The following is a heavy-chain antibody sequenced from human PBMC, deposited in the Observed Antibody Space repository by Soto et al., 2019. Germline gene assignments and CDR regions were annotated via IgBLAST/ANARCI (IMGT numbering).Heavy chain of an antibody. CDR2: IRTYNGNT. CDR3: ARDFGGKRSYYDSSAYEYYFDY. J-gene: IGHJ4*02. Sequence: QVQLEQSGAEVKKPGASVKVSCKASGYTFTSYGISWVRQAPGQGLEWMGWIRTYNGNTKYAQKLQGRVTMTTDTSTSKVYMELRSLRSDDTAVYYCARDFGGKRSYYDSSAYEYYFDYWGQGTLVTVSS. V-gene: IGHV1-18*01. D-gene: IGHD3-22*01. CDR1: GYTFTSYG.